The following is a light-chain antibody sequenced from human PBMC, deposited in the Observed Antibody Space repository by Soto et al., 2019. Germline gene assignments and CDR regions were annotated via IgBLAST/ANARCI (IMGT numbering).Light chain of an antibody. V-gene: IGKV3-15*01. CDR3: QQDNIWPPYT. Sequence: EVEMTQSPATVSVSPGERVTLSCRASQRVSSNVAWYQQKPGQAPRVLIFGASTRATGTPARFSGSGSGTEFTLTISSLQPEDFAVYDCQQDNIWPPYTFGQGTKLEIK. CDR2: GAS. CDR1: QRVSSN. J-gene: IGKJ2*01.